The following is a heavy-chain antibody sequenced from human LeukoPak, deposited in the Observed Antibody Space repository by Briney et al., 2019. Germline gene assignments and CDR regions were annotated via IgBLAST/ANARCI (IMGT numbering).Heavy chain of an antibody. CDR3: ARGLSPAKLLWFGGKNYMDV. D-gene: IGHD3-10*01. V-gene: IGHV4-39*07. Sequence: SETLSLTCTVSGGSISSSSYYWGWIRQPPGKGLEWIGSIYYSGSTYYNPSLKSRVTISVDTSKNQFSLKLSSVTAADTAVYYCARGLSPAKLLWFGGKNYMDVWGKGTTVTISS. CDR1: GGSISSSSYY. CDR2: IYYSGST. J-gene: IGHJ6*03.